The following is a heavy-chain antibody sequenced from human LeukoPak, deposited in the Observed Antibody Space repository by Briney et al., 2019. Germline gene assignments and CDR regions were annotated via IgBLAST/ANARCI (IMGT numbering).Heavy chain of an antibody. V-gene: IGHV4-34*01. CDR2: INHSGST. CDR1: GGSFSGYY. D-gene: IGHD3-10*01. J-gene: IGHJ4*02. Sequence: SETLSLTCAVYGGSFSGYYWSWIHQPPEKGLEWIGEINHSGSTNYNPSLKSRVTISVDTSKNQFSLKLSSVTAADTAVYYCARAGAYYYDYWGQGTLVTVSS. CDR3: ARAGAYYYDY.